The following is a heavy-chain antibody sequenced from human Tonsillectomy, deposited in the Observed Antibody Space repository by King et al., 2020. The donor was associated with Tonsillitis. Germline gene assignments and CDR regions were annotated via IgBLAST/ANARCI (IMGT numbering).Heavy chain of an antibody. V-gene: IGHV6-1*01. J-gene: IGHJ6*02. CDR2: TYYRSTWDN. CDR3: ARDQIALAGKYYYYYGMDV. Sequence: VQLQESGPGLVKPSHTLSLTCAISGDSGSINRASWNCIRQSPSRGLEWLGRTYYRSTWDNDSAVSVKSRITINPDTSKNQVSLQLNSVTPEDTAVYYCARDQIALAGKYYYYYGMDVWGQGTTVTVSS. D-gene: IGHD6-19*01. CDR1: GDSGSINRAS.